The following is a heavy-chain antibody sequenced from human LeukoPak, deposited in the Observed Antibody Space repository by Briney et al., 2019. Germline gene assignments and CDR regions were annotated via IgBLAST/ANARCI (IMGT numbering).Heavy chain of an antibody. CDR1: GFTFSSYA. CDR3: ARGPQLSSSPNFDY. V-gene: IGHV3-21*01. Sequence: GGSLRLSCAASGFTFSSYAMSWVRQAPGKGLEWVSSISSSSGYIYYADSVKGRFTVSRDNAKNSLYLQMNSLRAEDTAVYYCARGPQLSSSPNFDYWGQGTLVTVSS. J-gene: IGHJ4*02. CDR2: ISSSSGYI. D-gene: IGHD6-6*01.